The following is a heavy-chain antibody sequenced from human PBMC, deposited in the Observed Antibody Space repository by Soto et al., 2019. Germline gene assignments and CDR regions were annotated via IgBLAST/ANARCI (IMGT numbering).Heavy chain of an antibody. CDR3: ARGYSHYAH. CDR1: GGSVSRDSNF. V-gene: IGHV4-61*01. Sequence: SETLSLTCTVSGGSVSRDSNFWSWIRQPPGKGLEWIGYIYYSGPSRYNPSLESRVTISIDSSKNQVSLTLTPVTAADTAVYYCARGYSHYAHWGRGTLVTVSS. J-gene: IGHJ4*02. CDR2: IYYSGPS. D-gene: IGHD4-4*01.